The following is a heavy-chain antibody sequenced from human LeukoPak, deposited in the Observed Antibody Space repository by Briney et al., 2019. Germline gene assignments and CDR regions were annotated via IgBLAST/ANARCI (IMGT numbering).Heavy chain of an antibody. V-gene: IGHV4-59*12. CDR1: GGSISSYY. CDR3: ARHQADYGDRRFDY. Sequence: SETLSLTCTVSGGSISSYYWSWIRQPPGEGLEWIGYIYYSGSTSYNPSLKSRVTISVDTSKNQFSLKLSSVTAADTAVYYCARHQADYGDRRFDYWGQGTLVTVSS. J-gene: IGHJ4*02. D-gene: IGHD4-17*01. CDR2: IYYSGST.